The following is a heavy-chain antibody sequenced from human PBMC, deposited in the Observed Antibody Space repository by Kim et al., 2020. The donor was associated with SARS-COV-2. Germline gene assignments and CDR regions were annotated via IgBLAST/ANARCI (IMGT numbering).Heavy chain of an antibody. CDR1: GFTFSSYG. CDR2: ISYDGSNK. D-gene: IGHD1-7*01. Sequence: GGSLRLSCAASGFTFSSYGMHWVRQAPGKGLEWVAVISYDGSNKYYADSVKGRFTISRDNSKNTLYLQMNSLRAEDTAVYYCAKDKKRYNWNYRAYFDYWGQGTLVTVSS. V-gene: IGHV3-30*18. CDR3: AKDKKRYNWNYRAYFDY. J-gene: IGHJ4*02.